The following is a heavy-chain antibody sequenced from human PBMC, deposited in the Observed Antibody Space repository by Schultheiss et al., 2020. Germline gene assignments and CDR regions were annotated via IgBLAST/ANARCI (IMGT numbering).Heavy chain of an antibody. CDR1: GGSISSGAYY. J-gene: IGHJ5*02. D-gene: IGHD3-10*01. V-gene: IGHV4-31*03. CDR2: IYYSGST. CDR3: AREGDFRELLSP. Sequence: SETLSLTCTVSGGSISSGAYYWSWIRQPPGKGLEWIGYIYYSGSTYYNPSLKSRVTISVDTSKNQFSLKLSSVTAADTAVYYCAREGDFRELLSPWGQGTLVTVSS.